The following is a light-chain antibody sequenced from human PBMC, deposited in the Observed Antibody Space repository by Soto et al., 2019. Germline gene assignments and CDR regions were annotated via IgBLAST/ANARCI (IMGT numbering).Light chain of an antibody. J-gene: IGKJ3*01. CDR2: DAS. CDR1: QGIRKY. CDR3: QQYSSYPFT. V-gene: IGKV1-16*02. Sequence: DIQMTQSPSSLSASVGDRVTITCRASQGIRKYLAWFQQKPGKAPKSLIYDASSLHSGVPSKFRGSASGTDFTLTINSLQPEDFATYYCQQYSSYPFTFGPGTKVDIK.